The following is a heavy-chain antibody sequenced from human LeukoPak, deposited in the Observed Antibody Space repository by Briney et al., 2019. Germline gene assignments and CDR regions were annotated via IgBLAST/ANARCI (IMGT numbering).Heavy chain of an antibody. D-gene: IGHD6-13*01. CDR3: ARDGAAAGRNWFDP. CDR1: GYTFTSYG. J-gene: IGHJ5*02. V-gene: IGHV1-18*01. CDR2: ISAYNGNT. Sequence: GASVEVSCKASGYTFTSYGISWVRQAPGQGLEWMGWISAYNGNTNYAQKLQGRVTMTTDTSTSTAYMELRSLRSDDTAVYYCARDGAAAGRNWFDPWGQGTLVTVSS.